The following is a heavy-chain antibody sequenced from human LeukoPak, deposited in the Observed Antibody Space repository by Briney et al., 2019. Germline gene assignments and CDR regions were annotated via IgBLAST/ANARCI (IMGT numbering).Heavy chain of an antibody. V-gene: IGHV4-30-2*01. Sequence: PSQTLSLTCAVSGGSISSGGYPWSWIRQPPGKGLEWIGYIYHSGSTYYNPSLKSRVTISVDRSKNQFSLKLNSVTAADTAVYYCARDRYGDHTYFDYWGQGTLVTVSS. CDR1: GGSISSGGYP. CDR2: IYHSGST. D-gene: IGHD4-17*01. CDR3: ARDRYGDHTYFDY. J-gene: IGHJ4*02.